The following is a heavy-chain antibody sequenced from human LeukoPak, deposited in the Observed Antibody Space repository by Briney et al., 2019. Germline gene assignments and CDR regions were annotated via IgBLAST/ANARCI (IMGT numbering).Heavy chain of an antibody. D-gene: IGHD6-6*01. Sequence: GRSLRLSCAASGFTFSSYAMHWVRQAPGKGLEWVAVISYHGSDTYYADSVKGRFTISRDNSKNTLYLQLSSLRPDDTAVYYCAKGAPSSSSIFDFWGPGTLVTVSS. CDR2: ISYHGSDT. V-gene: IGHV3-30*04. J-gene: IGHJ4*02. CDR1: GFTFSSYA. CDR3: AKGAPSSSSIFDF.